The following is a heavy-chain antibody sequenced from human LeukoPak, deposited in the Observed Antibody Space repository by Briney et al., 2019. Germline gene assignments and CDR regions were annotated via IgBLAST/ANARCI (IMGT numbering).Heavy chain of an antibody. CDR2: INYSGST. CDR3: ARRPQSYIDV. J-gene: IGHJ6*03. CDR1: GGSISSSSYY. Sequence: SETLSLTCTVSGGSISSSSYYWGWIRQPPGKGLEWIGSINYSGSTYYNPYLKSRVTISVDTSKNQFSLKLSSVTAADTAVYYCARRPQSYIDVWGKGTRVSDSS. V-gene: IGHV4-39*01.